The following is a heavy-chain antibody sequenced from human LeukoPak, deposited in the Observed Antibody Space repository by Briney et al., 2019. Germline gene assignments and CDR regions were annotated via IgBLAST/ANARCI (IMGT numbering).Heavy chain of an antibody. Sequence: ASVKVSCKASGYTFTYYYMHWVRQAPGQGIEWMGWINPHSGGTNYAQKFQGRVTMTRDTSINTVYMELRRLRSDYTAVYHCARDNTILRSFDYWGQGTLVTVSS. D-gene: IGHD3-10*01. CDR1: GYTFTYYY. J-gene: IGHJ4*02. CDR2: INPHSGGT. CDR3: ARDNTILRSFDY. V-gene: IGHV1-2*02.